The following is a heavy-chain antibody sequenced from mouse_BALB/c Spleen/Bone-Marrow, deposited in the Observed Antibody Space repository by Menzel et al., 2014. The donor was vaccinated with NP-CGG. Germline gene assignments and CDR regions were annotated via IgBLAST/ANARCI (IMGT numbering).Heavy chain of an antibody. D-gene: IGHD2-12*01. CDR1: GFTFTDYY. CDR2: IRNKANGYTT. Sequence: EVKLMESGGGLVQPGGSLMLSCATSGFTFTDYYMSWVRQPPGKALEWLGFIRNKANGYTTEYSASVKGRFTISRDNSQSILYLQMNTLRAEDSAPYYCARNYDGAMDYWGQGTSVTVSS. J-gene: IGHJ4*01. V-gene: IGHV7-3*02. CDR3: ARNYDGAMDY.